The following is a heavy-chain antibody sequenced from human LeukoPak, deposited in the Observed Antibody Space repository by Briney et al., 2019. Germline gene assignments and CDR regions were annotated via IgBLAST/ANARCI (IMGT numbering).Heavy chain of an antibody. D-gene: IGHD1-26*01. J-gene: IGHJ3*02. CDR2: ISSSSSYI. Sequence: KPGGSLRLSCAASGFTFSSYSMNWVRQAPGKGLEWVSSISSSSSYIYYADSVKGRFTISRDNAKNSLYLQMNSLRAEDTAVYYCARDPGATLGGGIFDIWGQGTMVTVSS. CDR3: ARDPGATLGGGIFDI. V-gene: IGHV3-21*01. CDR1: GFTFSSYS.